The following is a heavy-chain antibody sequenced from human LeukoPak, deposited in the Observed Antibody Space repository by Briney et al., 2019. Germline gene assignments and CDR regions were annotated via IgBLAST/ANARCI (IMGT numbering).Heavy chain of an antibody. CDR3: ARDQGAMGYNWFDP. Sequence: SETLSLTCSVSGGSISSSNYYWGWIRQPPGKGLEWIGNIYYSGNTYYSPSLKSRLTISVDTSKNQFSLKLSSVTAADTAVYYCARDQGAMGYNWFDPWGQGTLVTVSS. CDR1: GGSISSSNYY. D-gene: IGHD2-2*01. CDR2: IYYSGNT. V-gene: IGHV4-39*07. J-gene: IGHJ5*02.